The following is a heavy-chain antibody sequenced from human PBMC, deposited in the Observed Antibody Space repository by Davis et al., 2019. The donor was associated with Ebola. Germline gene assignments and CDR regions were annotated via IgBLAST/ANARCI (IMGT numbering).Heavy chain of an antibody. Sequence: PSETLSLTCTVSGGSISSRDYYWSWLRQPPGKGLEWIGYIYYSGSTYYNQSLKSRVTISVDTSKNQFSLKLSSVTAADTAVYYCARGAAPFDYWGQGTLVTVSS. J-gene: IGHJ4*02. CDR3: ARGAAPFDY. V-gene: IGHV4-30-4*01. D-gene: IGHD2-15*01. CDR1: GGSISSRDYY. CDR2: IYYSGST.